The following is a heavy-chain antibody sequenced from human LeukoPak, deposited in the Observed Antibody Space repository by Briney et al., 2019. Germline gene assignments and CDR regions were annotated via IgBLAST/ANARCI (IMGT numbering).Heavy chain of an antibody. Sequence: GGTLRLSCAASGFIFSNYGMSWARQAPGKGLEWVSSISSSGESTYYADFVKGRFTISRDNFKNTLDLQMNSLRAEDTARYYCAKDSRRGYYDSSYYFDYWGQEILVTVSS. J-gene: IGHJ4*02. CDR1: GFIFSNYG. CDR2: ISSSGEST. CDR3: AKDSRRGYYDSSYYFDY. D-gene: IGHD3-22*01. V-gene: IGHV3-23*01.